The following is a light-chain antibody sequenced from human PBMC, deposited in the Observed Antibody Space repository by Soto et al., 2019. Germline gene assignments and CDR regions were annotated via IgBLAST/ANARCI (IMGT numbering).Light chain of an antibody. CDR1: QGIRND. Sequence: AIQMTQSPSSLSASVGDRVTITCRASQGIRNDLGWYQQKPGKAPKLLIYAASTLQSGVPSRFSGSGSDTDFTLTISSLLPEDFATYYCLQDDNYPLTFGGGTKVEIK. V-gene: IGKV1-6*01. CDR2: AAS. J-gene: IGKJ4*01. CDR3: LQDDNYPLT.